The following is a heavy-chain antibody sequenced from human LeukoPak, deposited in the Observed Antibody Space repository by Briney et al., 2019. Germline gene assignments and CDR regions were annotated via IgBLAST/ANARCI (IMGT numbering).Heavy chain of an antibody. V-gene: IGHV1-3*01. Sequence: ASVKVSCKASGYSFTSYALHWVRQAPGQRLEWMGWINAGNGNTEYSQRFLDRVTITRDTSASTAYMELSSLRSEDTAVYYCAREVSGLDYWGQGTLVTVSP. CDR2: INAGNGNT. D-gene: IGHD6-25*01. CDR1: GYSFTSYA. CDR3: AREVSGLDY. J-gene: IGHJ4*02.